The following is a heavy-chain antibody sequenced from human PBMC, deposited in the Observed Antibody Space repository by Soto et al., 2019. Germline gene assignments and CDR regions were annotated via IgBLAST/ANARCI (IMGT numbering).Heavy chain of an antibody. V-gene: IGHV4-61*01. Sequence: TSETLSLTCTVSGDSIMRDSYYWNWIRQHPGKGLEWIGYIYYSGSTYYNPSLKSRVTMSVDTSRNQLLLQLNSVTAADTAVYYCARESAGSRKNNWFDPCGQRTLVTVSS. D-gene: IGHD3-10*01. CDR3: ARESAGSRKNNWFDP. CDR1: GDSIMRDSYY. CDR2: IYYSGST. J-gene: IGHJ5*02.